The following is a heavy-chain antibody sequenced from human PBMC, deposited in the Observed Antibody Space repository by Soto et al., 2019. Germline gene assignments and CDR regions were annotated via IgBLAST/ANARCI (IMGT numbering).Heavy chain of an antibody. CDR3: STLTSGKYGFDY. D-gene: IGHD3-3*01. V-gene: IGHV3-15*01. CDR1: GFTFSDAW. J-gene: IGHJ4*02. CDR2: IKSNTDGGTT. Sequence: GWLRRAGAASGFTFSDAWMSWVRQAPGKGLEWVGLIKSNTDGGTTDYLAPVEGRFTISRDDSRNKLFLQMDSLKAEDTAAYYCSTLTSGKYGFDYWGQGTPVTVYS.